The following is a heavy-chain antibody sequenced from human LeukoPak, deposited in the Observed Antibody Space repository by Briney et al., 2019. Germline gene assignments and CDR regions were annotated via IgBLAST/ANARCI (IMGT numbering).Heavy chain of an antibody. J-gene: IGHJ4*02. CDR2: IRYDGSNK. Sequence: GGSLRLSCAASGFTFSSYGMHWVRQAPGKGLEWVAFIRYDGSNKYYADSVKGRFTISRDNSKNTLYLQMNSLRAEDTAVYYCAKVVVPAARPRSEFDYWGQGTLVTVSS. CDR1: GFTFSSYG. CDR3: AKVVVPAARPRSEFDY. D-gene: IGHD2-2*01. V-gene: IGHV3-30*02.